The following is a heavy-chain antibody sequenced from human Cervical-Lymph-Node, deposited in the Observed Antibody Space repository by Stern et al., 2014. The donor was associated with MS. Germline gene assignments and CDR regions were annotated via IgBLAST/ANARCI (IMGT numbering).Heavy chain of an antibody. Sequence: QVQLVQSGSELKTPGAAVKVSCKASGYSFTSYAMNWVRQAPGQGLEWMGWVNTNAGNPPYTQGFTGRFVFSLDTSVNTAYLQITSLKAEDTAVYYCARDGGSAYCADDCFDYWGQGTLVTVSS. J-gene: IGHJ4*02. D-gene: IGHD2-21*01. CDR1: GYSFTSYA. V-gene: IGHV7-4-1*02. CDR2: VNTNAGNP. CDR3: ARDGGSAYCADDCFDY.